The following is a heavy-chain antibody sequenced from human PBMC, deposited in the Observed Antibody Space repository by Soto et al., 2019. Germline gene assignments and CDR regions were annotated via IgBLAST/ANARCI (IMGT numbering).Heavy chain of an antibody. CDR3: ARSQGSSTSLEIYYYYYYGMDV. V-gene: IGHV1-69*01. D-gene: IGHD2-2*01. J-gene: IGHJ6*02. Sequence: QVQLVQSGAEVKKPGSSVKVSCKASGGTFSSYAISWVRQATGQGLEWMGGIIPISGTANYGQKFPGRVTITADESPSPAYMELSSLRSEDTAVYYCARSQGSSTSLEIYYYYYYGMDVWGQGTTVTVSS. CDR1: GGTFSSYA. CDR2: IIPISGTA.